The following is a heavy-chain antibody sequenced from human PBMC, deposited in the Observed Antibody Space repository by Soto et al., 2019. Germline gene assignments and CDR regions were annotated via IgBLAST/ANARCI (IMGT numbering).Heavy chain of an antibody. J-gene: IGHJ6*02. CDR2: IIPISGTA. Sequence: QVQLVQSGAEVKKPGSSVKVSCKASGGTFSSYAISWVRQAPGQGLEWMGGIIPISGTADYAKKFQGRVTITVDKSTSTSYKELGSLRSEDRTVYYCARSHGSSSSLEHYYYYYYGIDVWGHGTTVTVSS. CDR1: GGTFSSYA. CDR3: ARSHGSSSSLEHYYYYYYGIDV. V-gene: IGHV1-69*06. D-gene: IGHD2-2*01.